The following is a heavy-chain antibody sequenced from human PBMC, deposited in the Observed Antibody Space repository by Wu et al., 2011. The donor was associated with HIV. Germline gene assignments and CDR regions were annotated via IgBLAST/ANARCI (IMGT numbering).Heavy chain of an antibody. Sequence: QVQLVQSGAEVKKPGASVKVSCKASGYTFTGYYIHWVRQAPGQGLEWMGRINPSGGSTNNAQKFQGRVTMTRDTSTSTVYMELSSLRSEDTAVYYCARDRPPDGGYGHSYYFYGMDVWGQGTTVTVSS. CDR2: INPSGGST. CDR3: ARDRPPDGGYGHSYYFYGMDV. CDR1: GYTFTGYY. V-gene: IGHV1-46*01. J-gene: IGHJ6*02. D-gene: IGHD3-10*01.